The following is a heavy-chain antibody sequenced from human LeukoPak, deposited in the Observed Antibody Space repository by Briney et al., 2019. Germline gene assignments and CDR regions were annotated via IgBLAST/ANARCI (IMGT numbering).Heavy chain of an antibody. CDR2: IYYSGST. CDR3: ARGGSSGWYNPLDY. CDR1: GGSISSYY. Sequence: SETLSLTCTVSGGSISSYYWSWIRQPPEKGLEWIGYIYYSGSTNYNPSLKSRVTISVDTSKNQFSLKLSSVTAADTAVYYCARGGSSGWYNPLDYWGQGTLVTVSS. V-gene: IGHV4-59*01. D-gene: IGHD6-19*01. J-gene: IGHJ4*02.